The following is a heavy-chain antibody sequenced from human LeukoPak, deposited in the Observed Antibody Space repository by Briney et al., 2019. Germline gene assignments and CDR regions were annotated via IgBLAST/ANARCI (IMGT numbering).Heavy chain of an antibody. J-gene: IGHJ4*02. V-gene: IGHV3-48*01. D-gene: IGHD1-1*01. Sequence: SGGSLRLSCAVSGFTLSTYTMNWVRQAPGKGLEWISYIDSSSGAIYSADSVKGRFTISRDIAKNSLYLQMNSLRADDTAVYYCARHPNWNFDSWGQGTLVTVSS. CDR1: GFTLSTYT. CDR2: IDSSSGAI. CDR3: ARHPNWNFDS.